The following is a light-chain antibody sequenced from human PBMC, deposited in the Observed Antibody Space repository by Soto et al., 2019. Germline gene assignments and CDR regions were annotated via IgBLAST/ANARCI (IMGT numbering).Light chain of an antibody. Sequence: EIAMTQSPATLSVSPGERATLSCRVSQSVSSNLAWYQQKPGQAPRLLIYGASTRATGIPARFTGSGSGTEFTLTISSLQSEDFAVYDCQQYNNWRMYTFGQGTKVDIK. CDR1: QSVSSN. CDR2: GAS. V-gene: IGKV3-15*01. J-gene: IGKJ2*01. CDR3: QQYNNWRMYT.